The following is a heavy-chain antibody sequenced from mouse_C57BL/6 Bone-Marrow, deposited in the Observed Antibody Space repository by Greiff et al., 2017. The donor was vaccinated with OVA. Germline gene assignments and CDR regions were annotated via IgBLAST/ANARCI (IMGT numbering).Heavy chain of an antibody. CDR1: GFTIKDDY. J-gene: IGHJ4*01. V-gene: IGHV14-4*01. CDR2: IDPANGDT. CDR3: ATEERGYAMDY. Sequence: EVQLQQPGAELVRPGASVKLSCTASGFTIKDDYMHWVKQRPEQGLEWIGWIDPANGDTVYASKFQGKATLTADTSSNTAYLQLSSLTSEDTAVYYCATEERGYAMDYWGQGTSVTVSS.